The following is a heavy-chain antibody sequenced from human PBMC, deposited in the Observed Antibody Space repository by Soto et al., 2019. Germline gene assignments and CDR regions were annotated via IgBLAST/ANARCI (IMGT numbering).Heavy chain of an antibody. Sequence: PGESLKISCQGSGYSFTSYWIAWVRQMPGKGLERMGIIYPGDSDTRYSPSFQGQVTISADKSISTAYLQWNSLKASDTAMYYCARRAAVAATGSYYYGLDVWGQGTTVTVSS. J-gene: IGHJ6*02. CDR1: GYSFTSYW. CDR2: IYPGDSDT. CDR3: ARRAAVAATGSYYYGLDV. V-gene: IGHV5-51*01. D-gene: IGHD6-19*01.